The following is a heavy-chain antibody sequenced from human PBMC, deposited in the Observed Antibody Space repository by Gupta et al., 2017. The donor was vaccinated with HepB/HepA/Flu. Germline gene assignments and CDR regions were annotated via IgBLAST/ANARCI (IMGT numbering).Heavy chain of an antibody. V-gene: IGHV3-74*01. Sequence: EVQLVESGGGSVQPGGSMRLSCAGSGFTFSTPWVHWVRQGPGKGLEWLSRINDDGSTIDYADSVKGRFTISRDNAKNTLYLQMNSLRAEDTAVYYCAKAGSWRFDYWGQGTLVTVSS. CDR2: INDDGSTI. CDR1: GFTFSTPW. CDR3: AKAGSWRFDY. J-gene: IGHJ4*02. D-gene: IGHD6-19*01.